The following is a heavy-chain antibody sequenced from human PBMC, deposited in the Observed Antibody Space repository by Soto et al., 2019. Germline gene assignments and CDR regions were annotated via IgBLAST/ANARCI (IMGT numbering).Heavy chain of an antibody. CDR3: AKVMRSTSSTANFDY. Sequence: EVQLLESGGGLVQPGGSLRLSCAASGFTFSMFAMNWVRQAPGKGLEWVASITYSGGSTNYADSVRGRFTISRDNSKNTLSLQMTSLRAEDTAVYYCAKVMRSTSSTANFDYWGRGTLVTVSS. CDR2: ITYSGGST. CDR1: GFTFSMFA. V-gene: IGHV3-23*01. J-gene: IGHJ4*02. D-gene: IGHD3-16*01.